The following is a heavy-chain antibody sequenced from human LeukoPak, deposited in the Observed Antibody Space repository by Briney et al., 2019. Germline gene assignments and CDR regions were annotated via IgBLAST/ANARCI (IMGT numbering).Heavy chain of an antibody. Sequence: SVKVSCKASGGTFSSYAISWVRQAPGQGLEWMGRIIPILGIANYAQKLQGRVTITADKSTSTAYMELSSLRSEDTAVYYCARDPERDPYPYYFDYWGQGTLVTVSS. J-gene: IGHJ4*02. V-gene: IGHV1-69*04. CDR1: GGTFSSYA. CDR2: IIPILGIA. CDR3: ARDPERDPYPYYFDY.